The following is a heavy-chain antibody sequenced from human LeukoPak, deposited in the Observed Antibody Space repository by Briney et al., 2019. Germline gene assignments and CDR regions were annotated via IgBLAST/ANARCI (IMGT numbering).Heavy chain of an antibody. J-gene: IGHJ5*02. D-gene: IGHD3-9*01. Sequence: SETLSLTCTVSGGSISSYYWSWIRQPPGKGLEWIGYIYYSGSTNYNPSPKSRVTISVDTSKNQFSLKLSSVTAADTAVYYCARGPEYYDILTGYFWFDPWGQGTLVTVSS. CDR2: IYYSGST. CDR3: ARGPEYYDILTGYFWFDP. CDR1: GGSISSYY. V-gene: IGHV4-59*01.